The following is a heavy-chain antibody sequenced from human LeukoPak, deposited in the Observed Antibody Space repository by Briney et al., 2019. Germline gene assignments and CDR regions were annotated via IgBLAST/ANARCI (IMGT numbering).Heavy chain of an antibody. CDR2: IYYSGST. D-gene: IGHD3-16*01. V-gene: IGHV4-59*08. CDR3: ASGFGAN. J-gene: IGHJ4*02. CDR1: GGSISSSNW. Sequence: SETLSLTCAVSGGSISSSNWWSWIRQPPGKGLEWIGYIYYSGSTNYNPSLKSRVTISVDTSKNQFSLKLSSVTAADTAVYYCASGFGANRGQGTLVTVSS.